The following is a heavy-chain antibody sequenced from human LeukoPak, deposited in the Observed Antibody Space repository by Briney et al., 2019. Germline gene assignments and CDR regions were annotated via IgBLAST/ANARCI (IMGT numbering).Heavy chain of an antibody. CDR3: ASTYYYGSGNFAY. CDR2: IYYSGST. V-gene: IGHV4-39*07. Sequence: PSETLSLTCTVSGGSISSSSYYWGWIRQPPGKGLEWIGSIYYSGSTYYNPSLKSRVTISVDTSKNQFSLKLSSVTAADTAVYYCASTYYYGSGNFAYWGQGTLVTVSS. CDR1: GGSISSSSYY. J-gene: IGHJ4*02. D-gene: IGHD3-10*01.